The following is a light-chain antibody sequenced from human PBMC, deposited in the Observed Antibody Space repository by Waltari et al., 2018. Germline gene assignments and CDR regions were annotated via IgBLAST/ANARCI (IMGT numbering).Light chain of an antibody. Sequence: WDQPHPGKAPKRLFFEVYKRPSGVSNRFSGSKSGNTASLTVSGLQAEDGADYYCCSYAGSSTVVFGGGTKLTVL. CDR3: CSYAGSSTVV. CDR2: EVY. V-gene: IGLV2-23*02. J-gene: IGLJ2*01.